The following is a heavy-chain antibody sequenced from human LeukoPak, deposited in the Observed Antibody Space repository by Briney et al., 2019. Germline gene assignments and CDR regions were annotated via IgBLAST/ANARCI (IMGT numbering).Heavy chain of an antibody. CDR1: GFTVSSNY. CDR2: IYSGGST. CDR3: ARDKVAAGKNVPFY. D-gene: IGHD6-13*01. Sequence: GGSLRLSCAASGFTVSSNYMSWVRQAPGKGLEWVSVIYSGGSTYYADSVKGRFTISRDNSKNTLYLQMNSLRAEDTAVYYCARDKVAAGKNVPFYWGQGTLVTVSS. J-gene: IGHJ4*02. V-gene: IGHV3-66*01.